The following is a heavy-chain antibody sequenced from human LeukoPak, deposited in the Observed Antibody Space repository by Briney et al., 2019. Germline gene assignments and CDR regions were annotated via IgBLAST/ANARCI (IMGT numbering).Heavy chain of an antibody. CDR3: VREPAYTGTWWYPDL. J-gene: IGHJ2*01. CDR2: IDPAGNT. Sequence: GGSLRLSCVASGFTFSNYEMDWVRQAAGKGLEWISAIDPAGNTWYSDCVRGRFTISRENAKGSFFLKMNILRAADTAVYYCVREPAYTGTWWYPDLWGRGTLVTVSS. CDR1: GFTFSNYE. V-gene: IGHV3-13*01. D-gene: IGHD3-16*01.